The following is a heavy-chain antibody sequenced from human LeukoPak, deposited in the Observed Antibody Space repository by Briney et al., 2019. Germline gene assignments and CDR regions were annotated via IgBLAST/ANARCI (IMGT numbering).Heavy chain of an antibody. CDR2: INHSGST. J-gene: IGHJ4*02. D-gene: IGHD6-19*01. CDR3: ARLDSYTPGWYVLTLYFDY. V-gene: IGHV4-34*01. Sequence: PSETLSLTCAVYGGSFSGYYWSWIRQPPGKGLEWIGEINHSGSTNYNPSLKSRVTISVDTSKNQFSLKLSSVTAADTAVYYCARLDSYTPGWYVLTLYFDYWGQGTLVTVSS. CDR1: GGSFSGYY.